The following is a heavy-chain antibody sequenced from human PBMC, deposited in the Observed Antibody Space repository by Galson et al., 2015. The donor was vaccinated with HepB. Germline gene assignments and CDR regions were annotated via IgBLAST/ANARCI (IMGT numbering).Heavy chain of an antibody. V-gene: IGHV3-48*01. CDR1: GFTFSSYS. J-gene: IGHJ4*02. CDR3: ARTKTYYFDY. Sequence: SLRLSCAASGFTFSSYSMNWVRQAPGKGLEWVSYISSSSSTIYYADSVKGRFTISRDNAKNSLYLQMNSLRAEDTAVYYCARTKTYYFDYWGQGTLVTVSS. CDR2: ISSSSSTI.